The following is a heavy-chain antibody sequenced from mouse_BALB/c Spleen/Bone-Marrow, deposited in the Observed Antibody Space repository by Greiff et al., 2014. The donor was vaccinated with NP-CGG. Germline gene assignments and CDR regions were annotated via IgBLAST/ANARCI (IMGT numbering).Heavy chain of an antibody. V-gene: IGHV1S41*01. J-gene: IGHJ3*01. CDR3: ARGSYYYGSSSPWFAY. CDR2: IPPGSGTT. D-gene: IGHD1-1*01. CDR1: GYTFTSYW. Sequence: DLVKPGASVKLSCKASGYTFTSYWIIWIKQRPGQGLEWIGRIPPGSGTTYYNEMFKGKATLTVDTSSTTAYIQLSSLSSEDSAVYFCARGSYYYGSSSPWFAYWGQGTLVTVSA.